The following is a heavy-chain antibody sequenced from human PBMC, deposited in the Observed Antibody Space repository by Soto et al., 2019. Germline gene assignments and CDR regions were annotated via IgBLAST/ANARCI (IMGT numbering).Heavy chain of an antibody. D-gene: IGHD2-15*01. V-gene: IGHV1-8*01. Sequence: QVQLLLSGAEVKNPGASVKVSCKASGYTFTSLDINWMRQAPGQGLEWMGWMSPKTGNTGYAQKFQDRVTMTWNIATSTAYMDLSSLTSEDTAVYYCARGVAAGVDFWGQGTLVTVSS. CDR3: ARGVAAGVDF. J-gene: IGHJ4*02. CDR2: MSPKTGNT. CDR1: GYTFTSLD.